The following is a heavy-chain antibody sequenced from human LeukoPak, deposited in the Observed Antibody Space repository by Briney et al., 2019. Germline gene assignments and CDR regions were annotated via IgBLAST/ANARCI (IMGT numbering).Heavy chain of an antibody. V-gene: IGHV3-23*01. D-gene: IGHD3-10*01. CDR2: ISERGGST. Sequence: GGSLRLSCVVSGISLSNYAMTWVRKAPGKGLEWVSYISERGGSTTYADSVKGRFTISRDTSLNTLYLQMTSLRAEDTAVYFCAKRGIVIRGILVIGYHQEAYHYDYWGQGVLVTVSS. J-gene: IGHJ4*02. CDR1: GISLSNYA. CDR3: AKRGIVIRGILVIGYHQEAYHYDY.